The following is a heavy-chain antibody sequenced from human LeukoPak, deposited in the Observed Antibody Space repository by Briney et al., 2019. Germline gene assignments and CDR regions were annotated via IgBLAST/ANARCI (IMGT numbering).Heavy chain of an antibody. V-gene: IGHV3-21*01. Sequence: PGGSLRLSCAASGFTFSTYSMNWVRQAPGKGLEWVSSIGTSSSYIYYADSVKGRFTISRDNAKNSLYLQMNSLRAEDTAVYYCAKAIIPLYYYGMDVWGQGTTVTVSS. CDR2: IGTSSSYI. D-gene: IGHD2-21*01. CDR1: GFTFSTYS. J-gene: IGHJ6*02. CDR3: AKAIIPLYYYGMDV.